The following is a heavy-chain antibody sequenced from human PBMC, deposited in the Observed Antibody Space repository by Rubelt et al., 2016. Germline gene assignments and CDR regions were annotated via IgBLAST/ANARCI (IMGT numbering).Heavy chain of an antibody. V-gene: IGHV4-34*01. J-gene: IGHJ5*02. CDR2: IHHSGAT. D-gene: IGHD3-22*01. Sequence: QVHLQQWGAGLLKPSETLSLTCAVYGGSFSGYNWSWIRQSPGKGLEWIGEIHHSGATNYNPSLRSRVTMSGDTSKNQFSLKLTSVTAADTAVYFCARGNRVSMIVTIISDWFDPWGQGTPVTVS. CDR3: ARGNRVSMIVTIISDWFDP. CDR1: GGSFSGYN.